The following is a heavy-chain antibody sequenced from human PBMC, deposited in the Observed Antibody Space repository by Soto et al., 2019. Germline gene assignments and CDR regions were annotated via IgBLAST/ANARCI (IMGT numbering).Heavy chain of an antibody. V-gene: IGHV4-39*07. CDR1: GGSVDSNRYY. J-gene: IGHJ6*02. CDR3: ARARRYFDWLSPLGMDV. Sequence: SETLSLTCTVSGGSVDSNRYYWAWIRQPPGKGLEWIGSIFYTGSTYYNPSLKSRLTISVDTSKNQFSLKLSSVTAADTAVYYCARARRYFDWLSPLGMDVWGQGTTVTVSS. D-gene: IGHD3-9*01. CDR2: IFYTGST.